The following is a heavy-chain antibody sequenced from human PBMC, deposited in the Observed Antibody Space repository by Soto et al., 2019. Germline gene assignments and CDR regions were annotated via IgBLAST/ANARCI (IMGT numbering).Heavy chain of an antibody. D-gene: IGHD5-12*01. Sequence: GGSLRLSCAASGFTFSDYYMSWIRQAPGKGLEWVSYISGSGSPAWYADSVKGRFTISRDNAENTLTLEMTSLRAEDTAVYYCARDVSRATIGDFDLWGQGTLVTVS. V-gene: IGHV3-11*01. CDR3: ARDVSRATIGDFDL. J-gene: IGHJ4*02. CDR1: GFTFSDYY. CDR2: ISGSGSPA.